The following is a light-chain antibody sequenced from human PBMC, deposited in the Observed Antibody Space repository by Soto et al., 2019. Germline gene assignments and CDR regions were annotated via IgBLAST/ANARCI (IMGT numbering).Light chain of an antibody. V-gene: IGKV1-5*01. CDR3: QQYNSYPLT. CDR2: DAS. Sequence: DLQMTQSPSTLSASVGDRVTITCRASQSLNNWLAWYQQKPGKAPNLLIFDASYLKSGVPSRFSGSGSGTEFTLTISSLRPDDFATYYCQQYNSYPLTFGGGTKVEIK. CDR1: QSLNNW. J-gene: IGKJ4*01.